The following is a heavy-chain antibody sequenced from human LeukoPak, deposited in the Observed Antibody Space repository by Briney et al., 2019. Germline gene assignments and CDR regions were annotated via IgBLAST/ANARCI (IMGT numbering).Heavy chain of an antibody. CDR1: GGTFSSYA. V-gene: IGHV1-69*05. CDR3: ARAYGWELLVVY. J-gene: IGHJ4*02. CDR2: IIPIFGTA. Sequence: ASVKVSCKASGGTFSSYAISWVRQAPGQGLEWMGGIIPIFGTANYAQKFQGRVTITTDESTSTAYMELSSLRSEDTAVYYCARAYGWELLVVYWGQGTLVTVSS. D-gene: IGHD1-26*01.